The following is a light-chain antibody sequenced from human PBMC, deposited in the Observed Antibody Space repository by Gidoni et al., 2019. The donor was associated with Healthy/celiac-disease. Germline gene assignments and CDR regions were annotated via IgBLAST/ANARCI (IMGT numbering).Light chain of an antibody. CDR2: GAS. V-gene: IGKV3-20*01. J-gene: IGKJ1*01. CDR3: QQYGSSTVT. Sequence: ATLSCRASQSVSSSYLAWYQQKPGQAPRLLIYGASSRATGIPDRFSGSGSGTDFTLTISRLEPEDFAVYYCQQYGSSTVTFXXXTKVEIK. CDR1: QSVSSSY.